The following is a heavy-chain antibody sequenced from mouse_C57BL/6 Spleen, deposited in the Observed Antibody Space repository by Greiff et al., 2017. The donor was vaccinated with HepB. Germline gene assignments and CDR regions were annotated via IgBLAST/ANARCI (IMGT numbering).Heavy chain of an antibody. Sequence: EVQLVESGPGLVKPSQSLSLTCSVTGYSITSGYYWNWIRQFPGNKLEWMGYISYDGSNNYNPSLKNRISITRDTSKNQFFLKLNSVTTEDTATYYCARGHYSDYWGQGTTLTVSS. CDR2: ISYDGSN. CDR1: GYSITSGYY. J-gene: IGHJ2*01. V-gene: IGHV3-6*01. CDR3: ARGHYSDY.